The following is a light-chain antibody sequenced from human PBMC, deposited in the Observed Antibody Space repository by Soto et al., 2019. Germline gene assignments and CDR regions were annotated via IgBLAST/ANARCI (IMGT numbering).Light chain of an antibody. CDR2: EVS. CDR3: CSYSSSSTFYV. Sequence: QSALTQPASLSGSPGQSITISCTGTSSDVGGYNYVSWFQQHPGKAPKLMIYEVSNRPSGVSNRFSGSKSANTASLTISALQAEDEALYYCCSYSSSSTFYVFGTGTKLTVL. J-gene: IGLJ1*01. CDR1: SSDVGGYNY. V-gene: IGLV2-14*01.